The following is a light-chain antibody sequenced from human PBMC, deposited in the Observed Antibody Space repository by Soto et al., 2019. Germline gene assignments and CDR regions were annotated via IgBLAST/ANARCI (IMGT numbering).Light chain of an antibody. Sequence: EIVLTQSPGTLSLSPGERATLSCRASQSVSSTYLAWYQHKPGQAPRLLIYGPSSRAAGIPDRFSGSGSGTDFTLTISRLEPEDFAVYYCQQRSNWPWTFGQGTKVEIK. V-gene: IGKV3D-20*02. CDR3: QQRSNWPWT. J-gene: IGKJ1*01. CDR2: GPS. CDR1: QSVSSTY.